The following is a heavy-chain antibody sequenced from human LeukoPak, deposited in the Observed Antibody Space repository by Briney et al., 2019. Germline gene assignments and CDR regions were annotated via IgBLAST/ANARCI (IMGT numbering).Heavy chain of an antibody. D-gene: IGHD1-26*01. J-gene: IGHJ4*02. CDR2: INHSGST. V-gene: IGHV4-34*01. Sequence: SETLSLTCAVYGGSFSGYYWSWIRQPPGKGLEWIGEINHSGSTNYNPSLKSRVTISVDTSKNQFSLKLSSVTAADTAVYYCARLGGDYSGSYYGFDYWGQGTLVTVSS. CDR1: GGSFSGYY. CDR3: ARLGGDYSGSYYGFDY.